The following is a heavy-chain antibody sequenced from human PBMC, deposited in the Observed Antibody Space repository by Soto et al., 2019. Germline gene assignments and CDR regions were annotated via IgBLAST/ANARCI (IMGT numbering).Heavy chain of an antibody. J-gene: IGHJ4*02. V-gene: IGHV1-2*02. CDR3: ASGGSSNWPDF. CDR2: INANSGGT. Sequence: QVQLVQSGGEVKKPGASVKVSCKASGYTFSDYYMHWVRQAPGQGLEWMGWINANSGGTNYPQKFQGRVTMTRDTSISTAYMELSSLRSDDTAVYYCASGGSSNWPDFWGQGTLVTVSS. D-gene: IGHD6-13*01. CDR1: GYTFSDYY.